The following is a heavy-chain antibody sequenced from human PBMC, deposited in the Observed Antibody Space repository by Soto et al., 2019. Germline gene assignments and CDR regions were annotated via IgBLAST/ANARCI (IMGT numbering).Heavy chain of an antibody. CDR3: ARVPSSWLQGYDYYGMDV. J-gene: IGHJ6*02. CDR1: GYTFTSYA. CDR2: INAGNGNT. V-gene: IGHV1-3*01. Sequence: ASVKVSCKASGYTFTSYAMHWVRQAPGQRLEWMGWINAGNGNTKYSQKFQGRVTITRDTSASTAYMELSSLRSEDTAVYYCARVPSSWLQGYDYYGMDVWGQGTTVTVSS. D-gene: IGHD6-13*01.